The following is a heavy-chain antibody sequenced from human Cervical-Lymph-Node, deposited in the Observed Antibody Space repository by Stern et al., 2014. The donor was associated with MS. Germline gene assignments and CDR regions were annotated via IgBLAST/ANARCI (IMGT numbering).Heavy chain of an antibody. Sequence: MQLVESGAEVKKPGSSVKVSCKTSGGTFSTSGISWVRQAPGQGLEWMGGIIPALGTTNYARKFQGRLTISADKSTSTAYMALSSLRSEDTAVYYCARDLGVGPTVSWGQGTVVTVSS. D-gene: IGHD1-26*01. CDR3: ARDLGVGPTVS. CDR2: IIPALGTT. V-gene: IGHV1-69*06. CDR1: GGTFSTSG. J-gene: IGHJ5*02.